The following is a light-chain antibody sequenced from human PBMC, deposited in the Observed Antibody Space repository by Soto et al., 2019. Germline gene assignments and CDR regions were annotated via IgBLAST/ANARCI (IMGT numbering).Light chain of an antibody. CDR2: DAS. CDR3: QQRSNWIT. Sequence: EIVVTQSPATLSLSPGERATLSCRASQSVSSYLAWYQQKPGQAPRLLIYDASNRATGIPARFSGSGSGTNFTITISSLEPEDFAVYYGQQRSNWITFVQGTRLEIK. V-gene: IGKV3-11*01. CDR1: QSVSSY. J-gene: IGKJ5*01.